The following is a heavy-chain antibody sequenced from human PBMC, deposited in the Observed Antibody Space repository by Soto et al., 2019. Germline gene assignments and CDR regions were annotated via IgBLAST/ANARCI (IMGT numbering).Heavy chain of an antibody. CDR1: GFTFINYA. CDR3: ARKVFGSTSRPDWWYFDL. J-gene: IGHJ2*01. CDR2: ISGGGDRT. V-gene: IGHV3-23*01. D-gene: IGHD2-2*01. Sequence: EVQLLESGGGLVHPGGSLRLSCVGSGFTFINYAMNWVRQTPGKGLEWVSTISGGGDRTFDADTVKGRFTISRDNSKNTVNLQMNSLRADETAVYYCARKVFGSTSRPDWWYFDLWGRGTLVTVSS.